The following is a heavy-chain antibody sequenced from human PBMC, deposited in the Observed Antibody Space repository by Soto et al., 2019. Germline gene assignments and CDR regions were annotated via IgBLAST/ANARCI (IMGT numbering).Heavy chain of an antibody. CDR2: IYYNGNA. CDR3: ARHMRAVASPLGY. D-gene: IGHD6-19*01. J-gene: IGHJ4*02. V-gene: IGHV4-39*01. CDR1: GGSFSNTIYY. Sequence: VSGGSFSNTIYYWAWIRQPPGKGLEWIGSIYYNGNAFYNPSLKSRVTISVDSSKSQFSLKVTSVTAADTAVYYCARHMRAVASPLGYWGQGALVTVSS.